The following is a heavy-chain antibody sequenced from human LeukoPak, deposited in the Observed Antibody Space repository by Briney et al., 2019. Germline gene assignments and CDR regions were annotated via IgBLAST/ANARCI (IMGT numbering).Heavy chain of an antibody. CDR2: IYPGDSDT. J-gene: IGHJ4*02. Sequence: GESLKISCKGSGYSFTSYWIGWVRQMPGKGLEWMGIIYPGDSDTRYSPSFQGQVTISADKSISTAYLQWSSLKASDTAMYYCARHSSITMVRGVIISGSPSVLDYWGQGTLVTASS. CDR1: GYSFTSYW. D-gene: IGHD3-10*01. CDR3: ARHSSITMVRGVIISGSPSVLDY. V-gene: IGHV5-51*01.